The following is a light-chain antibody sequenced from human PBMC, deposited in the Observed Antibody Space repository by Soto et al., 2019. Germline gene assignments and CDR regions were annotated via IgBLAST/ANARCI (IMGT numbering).Light chain of an antibody. J-gene: IGKJ5*01. V-gene: IGKV3-20*01. CDR2: GAS. CDR3: QQYGSSPA. CDR1: QSVRSSF. Sequence: EIVLTRSPGTLSLSPGERATLSCRAGQSVRSSFLAWSQPKVGQAPRLLIYGASSRATGIPDRFSGSGSGTDFTLTISRLAPEDFAVYYCQQYGSSPAFGQGTRLEIK.